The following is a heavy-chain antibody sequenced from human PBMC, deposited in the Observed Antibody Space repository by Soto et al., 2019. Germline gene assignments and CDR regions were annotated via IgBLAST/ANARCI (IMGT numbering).Heavy chain of an antibody. V-gene: IGHV3-48*02. CDR1: GFTFSTYS. Sequence: EVHLVESGGGLVQPGGSLRLSCAASGFTFSTYSMNWVRQAPGKGLEWVSYISSTSGTIYYADSVKGRFTISRDNAKNSLYLQMNSLRDEDTAVYYCARVGLPGTTAVMVNQHWGQGTLVTVSS. CDR3: ARVGLPGTTAVMVNQH. CDR2: ISSTSGTI. D-gene: IGHD4-17*01. J-gene: IGHJ1*01.